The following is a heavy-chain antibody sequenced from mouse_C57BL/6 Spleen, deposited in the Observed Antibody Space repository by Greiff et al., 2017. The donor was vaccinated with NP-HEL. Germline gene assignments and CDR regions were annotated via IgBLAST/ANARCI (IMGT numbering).Heavy chain of an antibody. D-gene: IGHD1-1*01. J-gene: IGHJ4*01. V-gene: IGHV14-2*01. CDR1: GFTIPDYY. Sequence: EVKLVESGAALVQPGASVKLSCTASGFTIPDYYMHWVKQRAEQGLEWIGRIDPEDGETKYAPKFQGKATITADTSSNTADLQLSSLTSEDTAVYDWATAVVADAMDYWGQGTSVTVSS. CDR2: IDPEDGET. CDR3: ATAVVADAMDY.